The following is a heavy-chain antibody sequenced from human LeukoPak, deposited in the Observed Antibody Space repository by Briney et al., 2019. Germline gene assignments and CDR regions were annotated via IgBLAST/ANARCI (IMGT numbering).Heavy chain of an antibody. V-gene: IGHV1-8*02. CDR1: GYTFTGYY. Sequence: SVKVSCKASGYTFTGYYMHWVRQAPGQGLEWMGWMNPNSGNTGYAQKFQGRVTMTRNTSISTAYMELSSLRSEDTAVYYCARDYYGSGSYYLNWFDPWGQGTLVTVSS. J-gene: IGHJ5*02. D-gene: IGHD3-10*01. CDR2: MNPNSGNT. CDR3: ARDYYGSGSYYLNWFDP.